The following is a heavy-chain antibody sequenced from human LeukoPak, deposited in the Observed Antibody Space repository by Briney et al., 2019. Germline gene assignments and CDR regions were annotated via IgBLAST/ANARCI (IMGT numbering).Heavy chain of an antibody. D-gene: IGHD1-26*01. CDR3: ARDGIVGSPLFKFDY. V-gene: IGHV3-30-3*01. CDR2: ISFDGGNK. CDR1: GCTFNNYA. J-gene: IGHJ4*02. Sequence: GGSLRLSCAASGCTFNNYAIHWVRQAPGKGLEWVAIISFDGGNKYYADSVKGRFTISRDDSKNTLYLQMNSLRAVDTAVYYCARDGIVGSPLFKFDYWGQGTLVTVSS.